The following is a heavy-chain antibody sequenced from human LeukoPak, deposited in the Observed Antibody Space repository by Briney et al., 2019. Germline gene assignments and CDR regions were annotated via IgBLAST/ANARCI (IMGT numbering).Heavy chain of an antibody. V-gene: IGHV3-53*01. CDR1: GFTVTSNY. CDR3: ASGGNSVFDY. Sequence: GGSLRLSCAASGFTVTSNYMTWVRQAPGKGLEWVSVIYSGGSTYYADSVKGRFTISRDNSQNTLFLQMNSLRTEDTAVYYCASGGNSVFDYWGQGTLVTVSS. D-gene: IGHD4-23*01. J-gene: IGHJ4*02. CDR2: IYSGGST.